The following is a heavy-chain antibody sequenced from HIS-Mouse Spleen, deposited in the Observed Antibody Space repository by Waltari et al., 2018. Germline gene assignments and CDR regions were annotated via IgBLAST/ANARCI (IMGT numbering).Heavy chain of an antibody. J-gene: IGHJ2*01. CDR2: LNHSGST. CDR3: ARGPGSSSWYFDL. D-gene: IGHD6-13*01. Sequence: QVQLQQWGAGLLKPSETLSLTCAAPGGSFGGSYWSWIRQPPGQGLEWIGELNHSGSTNYNPSLKSRVTISVDTSKNQFSLKLSSVTAADTAVYYCARGPGSSSWYFDLWGRGTLVTVSS. CDR1: GGSFGGSY. V-gene: IGHV4-34*01.